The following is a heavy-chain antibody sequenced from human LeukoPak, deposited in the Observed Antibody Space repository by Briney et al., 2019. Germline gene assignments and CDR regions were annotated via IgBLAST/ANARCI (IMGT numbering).Heavy chain of an antibody. CDR2: IYSGGTT. Sequence: PGGSLRLSCVASGFPLTDNYVSWVRRAPGKGLEWVSVIYSGGTTYYTDSVKGRFSISRDISMNTVYLQMSSLRGEDTAVYYCARETRWGAPQDYWGQGTLVTVSS. D-gene: IGHD1-26*01. CDR3: ARETRWGAPQDY. CDR1: GFPLTDNY. V-gene: IGHV3-66*02. J-gene: IGHJ4*02.